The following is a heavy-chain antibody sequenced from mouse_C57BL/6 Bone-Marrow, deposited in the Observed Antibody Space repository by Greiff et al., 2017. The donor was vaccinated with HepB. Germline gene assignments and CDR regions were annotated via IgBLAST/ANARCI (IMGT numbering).Heavy chain of an antibody. J-gene: IGHJ2*01. CDR3: ARADHQTYPAGGRDY. Sequence: QVQLQQPGAELVRPGSSVKLSCKASGYTFTSYWMDWVKQRPGQGLEWIGNIYPSDSETNYNQKFKDKATLTVDKSSSTAYMQLSSLTSEDSAVYYCARADHQTYPAGGRDYGGQGNTPTVSS. V-gene: IGHV1-61*01. D-gene: IGHD5-1*01. CDR1: GYTFTSYW. CDR2: IYPSDSET.